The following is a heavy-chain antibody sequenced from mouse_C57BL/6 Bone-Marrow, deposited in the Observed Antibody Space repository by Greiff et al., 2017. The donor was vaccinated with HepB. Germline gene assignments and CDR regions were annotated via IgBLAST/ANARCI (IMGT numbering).Heavy chain of an antibody. CDR2: IYPGNGDT. CDR3: AREDYSNFPWYFDV. Sequence: SGAELVRPGASVKMSCKASGYTFASYNMHWVKQTPRQGLEWIGAIYPGNGDTSYNQKFKGKATLTVDKSSSTAYMQLSSLTAEDSAVYFCAREDYSNFPWYFDVWGTGTTVTVSS. CDR1: GYTFASYN. D-gene: IGHD2-5*01. J-gene: IGHJ1*03. V-gene: IGHV1-12*01.